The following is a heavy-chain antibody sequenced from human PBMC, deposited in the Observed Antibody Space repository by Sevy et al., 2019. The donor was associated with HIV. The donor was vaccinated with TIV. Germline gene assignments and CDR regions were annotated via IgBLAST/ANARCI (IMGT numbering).Heavy chain of an antibody. Sequence: ASVKVSCKASGGTFSSYAISWVRQAPGQGLEWMGGIIPIFGTANYAQKFQGRVTITADESTSTAYMELSRLRSEDTAVYYCASRYCSGAGCQSSYYCDYGMDVWGQGTTVTVSS. V-gene: IGHV1-69*13. CDR3: ASRYCSGAGCQSSYYCDYGMDV. D-gene: IGHD2-15*01. CDR1: GGTFSSYA. CDR2: IIPIFGTA. J-gene: IGHJ6*02.